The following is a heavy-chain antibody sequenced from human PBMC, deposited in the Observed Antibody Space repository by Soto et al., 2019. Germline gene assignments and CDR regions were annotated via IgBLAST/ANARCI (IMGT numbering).Heavy chain of an antibody. CDR3: ARASTYSSAPYYYYGTDV. J-gene: IGHJ6*02. D-gene: IGHD6-25*01. V-gene: IGHV3-30-3*01. Sequence: QVQLVESGGGVVQPGRSLRLSCAASGFTFSSYAMHWVRQAPGKGLEWVAVISYDGSNKYYADSVKGRFTISRDNSKNTLLLQMNSLRAADTAVYYCARASTYSSAPYYYYGTDVWGQGTTVTVSS. CDR2: ISYDGSNK. CDR1: GFTFSSYA.